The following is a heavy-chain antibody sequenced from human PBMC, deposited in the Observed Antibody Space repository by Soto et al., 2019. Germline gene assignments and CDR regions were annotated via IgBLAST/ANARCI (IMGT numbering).Heavy chain of an antibody. J-gene: IGHJ4*02. CDR1: GGTFSSYA. Sequence: SVKVSCKASGGTFSSYAISWVRQAPGQGLEWMGGIIPIFGTANYAQKFQGRVTITADESTSTAYMELSSLRSEDTAVYYCAIPFDTAMVTTSFDYWGQGTLVTVSS. V-gene: IGHV1-69*13. CDR3: AIPFDTAMVTTSFDY. CDR2: IIPIFGTA. D-gene: IGHD5-18*01.